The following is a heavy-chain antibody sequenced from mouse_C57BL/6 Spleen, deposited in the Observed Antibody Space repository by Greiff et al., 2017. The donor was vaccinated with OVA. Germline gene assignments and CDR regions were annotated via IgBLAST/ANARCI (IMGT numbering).Heavy chain of an antibody. D-gene: IGHD2-3*01. CDR2: IHPNSGST. CDR3: ARDDGYYGDDY. J-gene: IGHJ2*01. CDR1: GYTFTSYW. Sequence: QVQLKQPGAELVKPGASVKLSCKASGYTFTSYWMHWVKQRPGQGLEWIGMIHPNSGSTNYNEKFKSKATLTVDKSSSTAYMQLSSLTSEDSAVYYCARDDGYYGDDYWGQGTTLTVSS. V-gene: IGHV1-64*01.